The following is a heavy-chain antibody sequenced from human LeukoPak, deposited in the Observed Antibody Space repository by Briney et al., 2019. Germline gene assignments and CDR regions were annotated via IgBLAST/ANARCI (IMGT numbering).Heavy chain of an antibody. CDR3: ARPGGLVEYVQH. Sequence: PSETPSLTCAVYGGSFSGYYWSWIRQPPGKGLEWIGEINHSGSTNYNPSLKSRVTISVDTSKNQFSLKLSSVTAADTAVYYCARPGGLVEYVQHLGQGTLVTGSS. D-gene: IGHD3/OR15-3a*01. CDR1: GGSFSGYY. V-gene: IGHV4-34*01. CDR2: INHSGST. J-gene: IGHJ1*01.